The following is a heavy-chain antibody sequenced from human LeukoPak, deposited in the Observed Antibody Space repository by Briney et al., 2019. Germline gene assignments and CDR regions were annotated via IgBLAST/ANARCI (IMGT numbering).Heavy chain of an antibody. J-gene: IGHJ4*02. V-gene: IGHV3-66*01. CDR3: ARDLYCGGDCPDS. CDR1: GFTVNSNY. Sequence: GGSLRLSCAASGFTVNSNYMSWVRQAPGKGLEWVSLIYSGGTTYYADSVKGRFTISRDNSKNTLYLQMNSLGAEDTAVYYCARDLYCGGDCPDSWGQGTLVTVSS. CDR2: IYSGGTT. D-gene: IGHD2-21*02.